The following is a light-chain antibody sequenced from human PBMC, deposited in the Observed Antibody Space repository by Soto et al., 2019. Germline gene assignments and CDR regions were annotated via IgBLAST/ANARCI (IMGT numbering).Light chain of an antibody. Sequence: QSALTQPASVSGSPGQSITISCTGTSSDVGGYNYVSWYQQHPGKAPKLMIYDVSNRPSGVSNRFSGSKSGNTASLTISGLHSEDEADYYCSSYTSSSTLVVFGVGTPLTVL. V-gene: IGLV2-14*01. CDR2: DVS. CDR3: SSYTSSSTLVV. J-gene: IGLJ2*01. CDR1: SSDVGGYNY.